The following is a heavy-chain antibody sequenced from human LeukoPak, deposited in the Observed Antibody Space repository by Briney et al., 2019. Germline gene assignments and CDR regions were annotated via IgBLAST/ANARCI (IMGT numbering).Heavy chain of an antibody. Sequence: PGGSLGLSCVASGFTFSSYSMNWVRQAPGKGLEWVSHISSSSSNIYYADSVKGRFTISRDNAKNSLYLQMDSLRAEDTAVYYCARDRGSITLVRGVNYYWGQGTLVTVSS. D-gene: IGHD3-10*01. J-gene: IGHJ4*02. CDR1: GFTFSSYS. CDR2: ISSSSSNI. CDR3: ARDRGSITLVRGVNYY. V-gene: IGHV3-48*04.